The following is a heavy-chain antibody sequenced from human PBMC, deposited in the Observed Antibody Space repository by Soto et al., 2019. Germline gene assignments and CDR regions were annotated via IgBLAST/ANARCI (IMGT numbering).Heavy chain of an antibody. CDR1: GFSFKNAW. J-gene: IGHJ4*01. CDR2: IKNKNDGGTT. Sequence: EVELVESGGGLVKPGGSLTLSCVASGFSFKNAWMNWVRQAPGKWLEWVGRIKNKNDGGTTDYAAFVKGRFTISRDASENTLYLHMNGLKTEDTGVYFCTGLWFGEIYNYWGQGSLVTVSS. V-gene: IGHV3-15*07. CDR3: TGLWFGEIYNY. D-gene: IGHD3-10*01.